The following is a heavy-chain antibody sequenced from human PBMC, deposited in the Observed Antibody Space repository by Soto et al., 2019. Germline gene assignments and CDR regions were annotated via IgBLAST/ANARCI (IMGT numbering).Heavy chain of an antibody. CDR3: ARGLDQPPVGLYFDA. CDR2: IIPAFGTA. J-gene: IGHJ4*01. V-gene: IGHV1-69*06. D-gene: IGHD2-2*01. CDR1: GGTFNSYL. Sequence: QVQLVQSGAEVKNPGSSVKVSCKTSGGTFNSYLIDWVRQAPGQGLEWMGGIIPAFGTAKYAHNFQGRVTMTADKSTTTANLELKTLTSDDTAVYYCARGLDQPPVGLYFDAWGHGTLVTVAS.